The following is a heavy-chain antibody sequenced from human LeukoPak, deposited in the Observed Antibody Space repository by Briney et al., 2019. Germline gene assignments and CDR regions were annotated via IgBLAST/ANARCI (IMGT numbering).Heavy chain of an antibody. CDR2: IYTSGST. D-gene: IGHD6-13*01. Sequence: SETLSLTCTVSGGSISSYYWSWIRQPAGKGLEWIGRIYTSGSTNYNPSLKSRVTMSVDTSKNQFSLKLSSVTAADTAVYYRAKDSSTWGNLAGHFDSWGQGTLVTVSS. CDR1: GGSISSYY. V-gene: IGHV4-4*07. CDR3: AKDSSTWGNLAGHFDS. J-gene: IGHJ4*02.